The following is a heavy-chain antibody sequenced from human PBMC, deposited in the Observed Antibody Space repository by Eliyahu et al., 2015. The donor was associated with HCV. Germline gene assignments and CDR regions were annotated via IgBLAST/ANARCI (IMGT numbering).Heavy chain of an antibody. V-gene: IGHV4-39*01. J-gene: IGHJ5*02. CDR1: GGSISSSSYY. CDR3: ARHRGGAVAGTYSTFDP. Sequence: QLQLQESGPGLVKPSETLSLTCTVXGGSISSSSYYWGWIRQPPGKGLEWIGSIYYSGSTYYNPSLKSRVTISVDTSKNQFSLKLSSVTAADTAVYYCARHRGGAVAGTYSTFDPWGQGTLVTVSS. CDR2: IYYSGST. D-gene: IGHD6-19*01.